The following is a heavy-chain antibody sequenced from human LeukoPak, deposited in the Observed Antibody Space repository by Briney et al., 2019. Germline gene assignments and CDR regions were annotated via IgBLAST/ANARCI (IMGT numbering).Heavy chain of an antibody. V-gene: IGHV4-59*01. CDR1: GVSITSYY. D-gene: IGHD4-23*01. J-gene: IGHJ5*02. Sequence: SETLSLTCAVSGVSITSYYWSWIRQHPEKGLEWIGYLSDVGTNDYNPSLKGRVTISRDTSKNQFSLRLSSVTAADAAVYYCARDKAPGGKRWFDPWGQGIPVIVSS. CDR2: LSDVGTN. CDR3: ARDKAPGGKRWFDP.